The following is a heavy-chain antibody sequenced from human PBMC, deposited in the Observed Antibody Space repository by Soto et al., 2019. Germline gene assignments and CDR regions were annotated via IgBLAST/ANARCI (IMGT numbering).Heavy chain of an antibody. CDR1: GGSFSGYY. Sequence: SETLSLTCAVYGGSFSGYYWSWIRQPPGKGLEWIGEINHSGSTNYNPSLKSRVTISVDTSKNQFSLKLSSVTAADTAVYYCARGGFGYYDSSGYSRWFDPWGRGTLVTVSS. J-gene: IGHJ5*02. CDR3: ARGGFGYYDSSGYSRWFDP. D-gene: IGHD3-22*01. CDR2: INHSGST. V-gene: IGHV4-34*01.